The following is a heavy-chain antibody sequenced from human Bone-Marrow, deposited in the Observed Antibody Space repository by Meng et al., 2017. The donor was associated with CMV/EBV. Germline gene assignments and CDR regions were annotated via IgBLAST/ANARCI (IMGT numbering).Heavy chain of an antibody. Sequence: GESLKISCAASGFTFSSYAMHWVRQAPGKGLEWVAVISYDGSNKYYADSVKGRFTISRDNSKNTLYLQMNSLRAEDTAGYYCARDRRRWELLFDYWGQGTLVTVSS. J-gene: IGHJ4*02. CDR3: ARDRRRWELLFDY. CDR1: GFTFSSYA. V-gene: IGHV3-30*04. CDR2: ISYDGSNK. D-gene: IGHD1-26*01.